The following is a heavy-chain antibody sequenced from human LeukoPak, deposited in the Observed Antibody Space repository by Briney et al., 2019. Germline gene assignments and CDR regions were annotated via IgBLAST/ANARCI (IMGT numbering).Heavy chain of an antibody. CDR3: ARSPIAARPFDY. J-gene: IGHJ4*02. D-gene: IGHD6-6*01. CDR2: IYYSGST. Sequence: SETLSLTCTVSGGSTSSSSYYWGWIRQPPGKGLEWIGSIYYSGSTYYNPSLKSRVTISVDTSKNQFSLKLSSVTAADTAVYYCARSPIAARPFDYWGQGTLVTVSS. CDR1: GGSTSSSSYY. V-gene: IGHV4-39*07.